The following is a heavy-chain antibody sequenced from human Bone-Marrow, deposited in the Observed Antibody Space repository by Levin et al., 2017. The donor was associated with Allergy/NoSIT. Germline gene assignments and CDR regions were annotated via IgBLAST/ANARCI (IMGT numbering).Heavy chain of an antibody. D-gene: IGHD2-21*02. CDR3: ATRPFRDSPPGDY. CDR2: ISSSGSTI. Sequence: GGSLRLSCAASGFTFSSYEMNWVRQAPGKGLEWVSYISSSGSTIYYADSVKGRFTISRDNAKNSLYLQMNSLRAEDTAVYYCATRPFRDSPPGDYWGQGTLVTVSS. CDR1: GFTFSSYE. J-gene: IGHJ4*02. V-gene: IGHV3-48*03.